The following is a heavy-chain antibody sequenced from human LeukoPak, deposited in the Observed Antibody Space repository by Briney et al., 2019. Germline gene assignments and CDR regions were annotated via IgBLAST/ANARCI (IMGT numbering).Heavy chain of an antibody. V-gene: IGHV3-7*01. J-gene: IGHJ4*02. D-gene: IGHD3-22*01. CDR2: IKQGGSEK. Sequence: PGGPLRLSRAASGFTSSNYWMSWVRQAPGKGLEWVANIKQGGSEKYYVDSVKGRFTISRDNAKNSLYLQMNSLRGEDTAVYYCARARGYSDSSGYSDYWGQGALVTVSS. CDR3: ARARGYSDSSGYSDY. CDR1: GFTSSNYW.